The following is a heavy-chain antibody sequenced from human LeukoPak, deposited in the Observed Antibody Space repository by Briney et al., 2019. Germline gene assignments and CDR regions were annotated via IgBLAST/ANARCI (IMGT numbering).Heavy chain of an antibody. Sequence: GGSLRLSCAASGFTFSSYAMSWVRQAPGQGLEWLANIKEDGSQKHYVDSVKGRFTISRDNAKNSLYLQMNSLSVEDTAVYYCTRDDDCSGGACYFGYWGQGTLVTVSS. CDR2: IKEDGSQK. J-gene: IGHJ4*02. D-gene: IGHD2-15*01. CDR1: GFTFSSYA. V-gene: IGHV3-7*04. CDR3: TRDDDCSGGACYFGY.